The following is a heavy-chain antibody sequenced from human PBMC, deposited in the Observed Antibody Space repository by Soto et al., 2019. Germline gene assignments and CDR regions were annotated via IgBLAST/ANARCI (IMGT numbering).Heavy chain of an antibody. CDR3: ARERPNERLTHFDY. CDR2: IYSGGST. D-gene: IGHD7-27*01. J-gene: IGHJ4*02. Sequence: EVQLVESGGGLVQPGGSLRLSCAASGFTVSSNYMSWVRQAPGKGLEWVSVIYSGGSTYYADSVKGRFTISRDNSKNTLYLQMNSLRAEDTAVYYCARERPNERLTHFDYWGQGPLVTVSS. V-gene: IGHV3-66*01. CDR1: GFTVSSNY.